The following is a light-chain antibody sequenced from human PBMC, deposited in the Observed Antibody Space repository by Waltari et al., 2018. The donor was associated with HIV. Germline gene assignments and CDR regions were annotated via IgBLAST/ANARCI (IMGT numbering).Light chain of an antibody. CDR3: AAWDDSLGGSLV. J-gene: IGLJ3*02. Sequence: QSVLTQPPSASGTPGQRITISCSGSNSNIGSNFVYWYQQFPGPTPRLLIYRDDQRPSGVPDRFSVSKSGTSASLAISGLRSEDEADYYCAAWDDSLGGSLVFAGGTKLTVL. CDR2: RDD. CDR1: NSNIGSNF. V-gene: IGLV1-47*01.